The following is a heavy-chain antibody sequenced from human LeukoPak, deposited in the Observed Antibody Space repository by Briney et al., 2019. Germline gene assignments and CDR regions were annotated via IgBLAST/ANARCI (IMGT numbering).Heavy chain of an antibody. D-gene: IGHD3-22*01. CDR3: ARVNHYYDSSGYYSHFAY. Sequence: SETLSLTCTVSGGSISSYYWSWIRQPAGKGLEWIGRIYTSGSTNYNPSLKSRVTMSVDTSKNQFSLKLSSVTAADTAVYYCARVNHYYDSSGYYSHFAYWGQGTLVTVSS. CDR2: IYTSGST. V-gene: IGHV4-4*07. J-gene: IGHJ4*02. CDR1: GGSISSYY.